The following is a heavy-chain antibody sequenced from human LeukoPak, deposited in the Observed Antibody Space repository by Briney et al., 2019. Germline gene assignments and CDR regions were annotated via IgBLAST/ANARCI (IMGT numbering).Heavy chain of an antibody. CDR1: GYTFTSYY. J-gene: IGHJ4*01. D-gene: IGHD4-17*01. V-gene: IGHV1-46*01. Sequence: ASVKLSCKASGYTFTSYYMHWVRQAPGQGLEWMGIINPSGGSTSYAQMFQGRVTMTRDTSTTTVYMELSSLRSEDTAVYYCAREHGDYLLDYWGHGNLVTVSS. CDR3: AREHGDYLLDY. CDR2: INPSGGST.